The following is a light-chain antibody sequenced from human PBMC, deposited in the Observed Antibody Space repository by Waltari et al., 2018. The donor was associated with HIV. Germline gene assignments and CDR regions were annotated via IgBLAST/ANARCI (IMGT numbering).Light chain of an antibody. CDR3: SFYTGRVSL. CDR2: EGK. Sequence: QSALSQPSSVSGSPGQSITISCTGPSSADFNFVSLYQQRPGKAPKVIIYEGKDRASGVSARFAASKYDITASLTMSGLQTDDEANYYCSFYTGRVSLFGGGNKLTVL. V-gene: IGLV2-14*01. CDR1: SSADFNF. J-gene: IGLJ2*01.